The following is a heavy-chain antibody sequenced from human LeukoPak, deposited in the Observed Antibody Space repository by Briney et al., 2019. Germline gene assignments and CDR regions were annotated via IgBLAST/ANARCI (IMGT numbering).Heavy chain of an antibody. Sequence: GGSLRLSCAASGFTFSSYSMNWVRQAPGKGLEWGSSISSSSSYIYYADSVKGRFTISRDNAKNSLYLQMNSLRAEDTAVYYCARDRGAARLFDYWGQGTLVTVSS. J-gene: IGHJ4*02. CDR3: ARDRGAARLFDY. CDR1: GFTFSSYS. CDR2: ISSSSSYI. V-gene: IGHV3-21*01. D-gene: IGHD6-6*01.